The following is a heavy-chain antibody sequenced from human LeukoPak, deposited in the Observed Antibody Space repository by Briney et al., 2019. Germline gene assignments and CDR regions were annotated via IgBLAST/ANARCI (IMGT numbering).Heavy chain of an antibody. Sequence: PGRSLRLSCAASGFTFSSYGMHWVCQAPGKGLEWVAVISYDGSNKYYADSVKGRFTISRDNSKNTLYLQVNSLRAEDTAVYYCAKGTRGVIIPNFDYWGQGTLVTVSS. CDR3: AKGTRGVIIPNFDY. V-gene: IGHV3-30*18. J-gene: IGHJ4*02. CDR1: GFTFSSYG. D-gene: IGHD3-10*01. CDR2: ISYDGSNK.